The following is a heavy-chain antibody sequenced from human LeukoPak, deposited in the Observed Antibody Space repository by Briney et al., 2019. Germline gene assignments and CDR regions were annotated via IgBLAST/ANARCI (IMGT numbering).Heavy chain of an antibody. D-gene: IGHD5-12*01. CDR2: IPISGSTI. CDR3: ARVRREVATIGFDY. J-gene: IGHJ4*02. Sequence: GGSLRLSCAASGFTFSSYSMNWIRQAPGKGLESVSYIPISGSTIYYADSVKGRFTFSRDNAKNSLYLQMNSLRAEDTAVYYCARVRREVATIGFDYWGQGTLVTVSS. V-gene: IGHV3-48*04. CDR1: GFTFSSYS.